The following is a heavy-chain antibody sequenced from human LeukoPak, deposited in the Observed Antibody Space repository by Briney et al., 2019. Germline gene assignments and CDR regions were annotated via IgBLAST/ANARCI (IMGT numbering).Heavy chain of an antibody. Sequence: GGSLRLSCAASGFTFSSYSMNWVCQAPGKGLEWVSSISSSSSYIYYADSVKGRFTISRDNSKNTLYLQMNSLRAEDTAVYYCAKDKGQRYYYDSSGRRLPTILMDVWGQGTTVTVSS. V-gene: IGHV3-21*04. J-gene: IGHJ6*02. CDR2: ISSSSSYI. D-gene: IGHD3-22*01. CDR1: GFTFSSYS. CDR3: AKDKGQRYYYDSSGRRLPTILMDV.